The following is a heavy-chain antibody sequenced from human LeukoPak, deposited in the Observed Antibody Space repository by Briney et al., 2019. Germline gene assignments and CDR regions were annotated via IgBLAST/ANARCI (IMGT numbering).Heavy chain of an antibody. CDR1: GGSISRSSYY. V-gene: IGHV4-39*01. Sequence: PSETLSLTCTVSGGSISRSSYYWGWIRQPPGKGLEWIGSIYYSGSTYYNPSLKSRVTISVDTSKNQFSLKLSSVTAADTAVYYCESPGASIAVADPFDYWGQGTLVTVSS. CDR2: IYYSGST. J-gene: IGHJ4*02. CDR3: ESPGASIAVADPFDY. D-gene: IGHD6-19*01.